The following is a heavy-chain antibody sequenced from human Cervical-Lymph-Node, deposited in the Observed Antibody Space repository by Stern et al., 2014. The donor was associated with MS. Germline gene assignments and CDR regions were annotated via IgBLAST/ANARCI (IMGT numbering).Heavy chain of an antibody. CDR1: GFSLVTNGLP. CDR2: IDWNAQT. D-gene: IGHD3-3*01. CDR3: ARMMGSGYRHYFDY. V-gene: IGHV2-70*04. Sequence: ESGPALVKPTLTLPLTSTFSGFSLVTNGLPVSWIRQPPGKALDWLAPIDWNAQTFYNTSMLTLLNISKASSKINVVLTMTNVDPVDTATYYCARMMGSGYRHYFDYWGQGTPVTVS. J-gene: IGHJ4*02.